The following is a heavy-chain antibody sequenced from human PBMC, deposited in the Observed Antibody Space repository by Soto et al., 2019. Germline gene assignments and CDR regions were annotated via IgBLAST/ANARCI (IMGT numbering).Heavy chain of an antibody. J-gene: IGHJ4*02. Sequence: ASVKVSCKASGYTFTSYGISWVRQAPGQGLEWMGWISAYNGNTNYAQKLQGRVTMTTDTSTSTAYMELRSLRSDDTAVYYCARDRYYYGSGSYYKPFAYRGQGPLVTVSS. CDR2: ISAYNGNT. V-gene: IGHV1-18*01. CDR3: ARDRYYYGSGSYYKPFAY. D-gene: IGHD3-10*01. CDR1: GYTFTSYG.